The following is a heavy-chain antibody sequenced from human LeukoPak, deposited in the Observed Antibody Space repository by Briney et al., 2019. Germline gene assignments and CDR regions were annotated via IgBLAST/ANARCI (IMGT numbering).Heavy chain of an antibody. Sequence: KDSLLGSGYSFTSYWIGWVRQMPGKGLEWMGIIYPGDSDTRYSPSFQDQVTISADKSISTAYLQWSSLKTSDTAMYYCARVITTLSGFGSWGQGTLVTVSS. CDR3: ARVITTLSGFGS. CDR1: GYSFTSYW. CDR2: IYPGDSDT. J-gene: IGHJ4*02. V-gene: IGHV5-51*01. D-gene: IGHD3-22*01.